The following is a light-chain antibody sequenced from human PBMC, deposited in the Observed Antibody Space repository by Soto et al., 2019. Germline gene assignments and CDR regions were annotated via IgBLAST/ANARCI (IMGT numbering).Light chain of an antibody. CDR2: DVS. J-gene: IGLJ1*01. Sequence: LTQPASXSGSPGQSITISCTGTSSDVGAYNYVSWYQQHPGKAPKLMIFDVSNRPSGVSNRFSGSKSGNTASLTISGLQAEDEADYYCNSYTRSDTYVFGAGTKVTVL. CDR3: NSYTRSDTYV. V-gene: IGLV2-14*01. CDR1: SSDVGAYNY.